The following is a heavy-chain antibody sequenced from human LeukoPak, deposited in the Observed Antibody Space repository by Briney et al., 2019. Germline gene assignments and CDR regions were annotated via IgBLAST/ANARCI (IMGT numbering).Heavy chain of an antibody. CDR2: ISSSSSYI. J-gene: IGHJ4*02. CDR3: ARDTMWGFYYFDY. D-gene: IGHD3-10*02. CDR1: GFTFSSYS. V-gene: IGHV3-21*01. Sequence: NTGGSLRLSCAASGFTFSSYSMNWVRQAPGRGLEWVSSISSSSSYIYYADSVKGRFTISRDNAKNSLYLQMNSLRAEDTAVYYCARDTMWGFYYFDYWGQGTLVTVSS.